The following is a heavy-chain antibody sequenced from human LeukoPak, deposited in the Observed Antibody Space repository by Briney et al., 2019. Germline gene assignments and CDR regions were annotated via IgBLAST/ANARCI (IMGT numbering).Heavy chain of an antibody. D-gene: IGHD1-26*01. Sequence: SETLSLTCSVSGASISGGTYYCGWIRQPPGKGLEWIGSIYYTGSTYDNPSLKSRVTISVDTSKNQFSLKLSSVTAADTAVYYCARRGGSGRAFDYWGQGTLVTVSS. CDR1: GASISGGTYY. V-gene: IGHV4-39*01. CDR2: IYYTGST. CDR3: ARRGGSGRAFDY. J-gene: IGHJ4*02.